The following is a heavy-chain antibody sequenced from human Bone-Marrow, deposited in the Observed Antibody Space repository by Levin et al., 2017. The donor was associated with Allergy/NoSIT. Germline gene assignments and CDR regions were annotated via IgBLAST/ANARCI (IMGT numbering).Heavy chain of an antibody. CDR2: IGGGGATT. V-gene: IGHV3-23*01. CDR3: AKVAYDYVWGSYRHNDY. CDR1: GFTFRSYA. J-gene: IGHJ4*02. Sequence: GGSLRLSCAASGFTFRSYAMTWVRQAPGKGLEWVSSIGGGGATTYYADSVKGRFIISRDNSKNTVYLQMNSLRAEDTARYYCAKVAYDYVWGSYRHNDYWGQGTLVTVSS. D-gene: IGHD3-16*02.